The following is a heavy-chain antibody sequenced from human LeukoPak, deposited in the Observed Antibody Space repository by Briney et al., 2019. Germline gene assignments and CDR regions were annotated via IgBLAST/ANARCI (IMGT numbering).Heavy chain of an antibody. CDR1: GFTFNSYI. V-gene: IGHV3-23*01. CDR2: ISGFGGST. D-gene: IGHD5-24*01. J-gene: IGHJ4*02. CDR3: ARLRDGYNHFDY. Sequence: QSGGSLRLSCAASGFTFNSYIMNWVRQAPGKGLEWVSSISGFGGSTYYADSVKGRFTISRDNSKNTLYLQMNSLRAEDTAVYYCARLRDGYNHFDYWGQGTLVTVSS.